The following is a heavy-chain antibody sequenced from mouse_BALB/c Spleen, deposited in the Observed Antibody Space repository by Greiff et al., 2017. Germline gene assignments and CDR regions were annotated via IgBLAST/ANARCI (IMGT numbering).Heavy chain of an antibody. Sequence: EVKLVESGGGLVQPGGSLKLSCAASGFTFSSYGMSWVRQTPDKRLELVATINSNGGSTYYPDSVKGRFTISRDNAKNTLYLQMSSLKSEDTAMYYCARRAYYGNYYYAMDYWGQGTSVTVSS. CDR1: GFTFSSYG. CDR2: INSNGGST. D-gene: IGHD2-10*01. V-gene: IGHV5-6-3*01. CDR3: ARRAYYGNYYYAMDY. J-gene: IGHJ4*01.